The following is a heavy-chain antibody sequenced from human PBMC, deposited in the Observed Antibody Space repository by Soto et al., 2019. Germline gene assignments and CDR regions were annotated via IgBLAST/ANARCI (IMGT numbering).Heavy chain of an antibody. J-gene: IGHJ5*02. CDR3: AGKTEWGWFFDP. CDR2: IYSGGAT. V-gene: IGHV3-66*01. Sequence: GGSLRLSCTASTFTVSSDYMSWVRQAPGKGLEWVSSIYSGGATYFADSVRGRFTIARDSSKNSLYLQMNSLRVEDTAVYYCAGKTEWGWFFDPWGQGALVTVSS. D-gene: IGHD6-19*01. CDR1: TFTVSSDY.